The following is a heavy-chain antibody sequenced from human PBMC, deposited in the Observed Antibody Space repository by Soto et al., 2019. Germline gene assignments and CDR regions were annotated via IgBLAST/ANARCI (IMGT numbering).Heavy chain of an antibody. J-gene: IGHJ6*02. Sequence: PGGSLRLSCAASGFTFSNSAMNWVRQAPGNGLEWVSAVSGSGRTTYYADSVKGRFTISRDNAKNSLFLQMNSLRDEDTAVYYCARLYYDYVWGQGTTVTSP. D-gene: IGHD3-3*01. CDR3: ARLYYDYV. CDR2: VSGSGRTT. V-gene: IGHV3-23*01. CDR1: GFTFSNSA.